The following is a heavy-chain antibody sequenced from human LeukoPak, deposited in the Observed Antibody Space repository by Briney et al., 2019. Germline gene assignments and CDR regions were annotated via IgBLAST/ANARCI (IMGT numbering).Heavy chain of an antibody. CDR3: AKPAKTDYADY. V-gene: IGHV3-23*01. Sequence: GGSLRLSCEASGLSFGDYTMHWVRQAPGKGLEWVSSINGGGGSTYYADSVKGRFTISRDNSKNTLYLQMNSLRAEDTAVYYCAKPAKTDYADYWGQGTLVTVSS. D-gene: IGHD1-14*01. CDR2: INGGGGST. J-gene: IGHJ4*02. CDR1: GLSFGDYT.